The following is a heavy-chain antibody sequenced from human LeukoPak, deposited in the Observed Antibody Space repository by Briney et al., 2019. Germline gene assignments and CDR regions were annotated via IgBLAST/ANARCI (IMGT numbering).Heavy chain of an antibody. V-gene: IGHV3-23*01. D-gene: IGHD7-27*01. CDR3: AKLLGKMEYYFDY. CDR2: ISGSGGST. CDR1: GFTFSSYA. J-gene: IGHJ4*02. Sequence: GGSLRLSCAASGFTFSSYAMSWVGQAPGKGLEWVSAISGSGGSTYYADSVKGRFTISRDNSKNTLYLQMNSLRAEDTAVYYCAKLLGKMEYYFDYWGQGTLVTVSS.